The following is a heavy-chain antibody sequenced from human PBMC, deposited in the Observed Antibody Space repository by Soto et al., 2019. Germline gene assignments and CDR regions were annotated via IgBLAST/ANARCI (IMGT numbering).Heavy chain of an antibody. Sequence: PWGSLRLSCAAAGVTFSSYPRHWVRQAPGKGLEWVAVISYDGSNKYYADSVKGRFTISRDNSKNTLYLQMNSLRAEDTAVYYCAKSCGTCPFDYWGQGTLVTVSS. V-gene: IGHV3-30-3*02. CDR3: AKSCGTCPFDY. D-gene: IGHD2-15*01. CDR2: ISYDGSNK. CDR1: GVTFSSYP. J-gene: IGHJ4*02.